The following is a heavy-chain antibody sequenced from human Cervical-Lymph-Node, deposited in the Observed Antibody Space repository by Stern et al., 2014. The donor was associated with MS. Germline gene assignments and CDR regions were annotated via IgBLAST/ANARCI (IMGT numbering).Heavy chain of an antibody. D-gene: IGHD3-16*02. CDR1: GGTISNYI. CDR3: ARATSDYIWGTYRFLDS. Sequence: VQLVESGAEVKKPGSSVKVSCKASGGTISNYIIGWVRQAPGQGVEWMGGILPMFGIANYAEKFQDRVTITADESTSTAYMDLSSLRSEDTAVYYCARATSDYIWGTYRFLDSWGQGTLVIVSS. J-gene: IGHJ4*02. V-gene: IGHV1-69*01. CDR2: ILPMFGIA.